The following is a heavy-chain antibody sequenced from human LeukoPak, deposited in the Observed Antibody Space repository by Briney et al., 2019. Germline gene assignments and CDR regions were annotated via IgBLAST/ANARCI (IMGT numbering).Heavy chain of an antibody. D-gene: IGHD3-22*01. Sequence: ASVKVSCKASGYTFTGYYMHWVRQAPGQGLGWMGWINPNSGGTNYAQKFQGRVTMTRDTSISTAYMELSRLRSDDTAVYYCASDDSSGYDRPSDYWGQGTLVSVSS. CDR3: ASDDSSGYDRPSDY. V-gene: IGHV1-2*02. CDR1: GYTFTGYY. J-gene: IGHJ4*02. CDR2: INPNSGGT.